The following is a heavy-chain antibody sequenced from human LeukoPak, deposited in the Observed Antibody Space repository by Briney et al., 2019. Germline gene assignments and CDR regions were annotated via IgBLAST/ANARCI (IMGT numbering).Heavy chain of an antibody. V-gene: IGHV4-59*12. CDR2: IYYSGSN. Sequence: SETLSLTCTVSGGSISSYYLSWIRQPPWKGLEGIGYIYYSGSNNYNPSLKSRITISVDKSKNQFSLKLKSVTAEATAVYYCARADDHYDSGDSPGSDWYFDLWGRGTLVTVSS. J-gene: IGHJ2*01. D-gene: IGHD3-22*01. CDR1: GGSISSYY. CDR3: ARADDHYDSGDSPGSDWYFDL.